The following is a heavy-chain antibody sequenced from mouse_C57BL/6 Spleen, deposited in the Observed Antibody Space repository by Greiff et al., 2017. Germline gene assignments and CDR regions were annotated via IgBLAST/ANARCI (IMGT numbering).Heavy chain of an antibody. CDR1: GYTFTSYW. D-gene: IGHD1-1*01. CDR2: INPSSGYT. Sequence: VQLQQSGAELAKPGASVKLSCKASGYTFTSYWMHWVKQRPGQGLEWIGYINPSSGYTKYNQKFKDKATLTADKSSSTAYMQLSSLTYEDSAVYYCARSLYGSSLYFDYWGQGTTLTVSS. CDR3: ARSLYGSSLYFDY. J-gene: IGHJ2*01. V-gene: IGHV1-7*01.